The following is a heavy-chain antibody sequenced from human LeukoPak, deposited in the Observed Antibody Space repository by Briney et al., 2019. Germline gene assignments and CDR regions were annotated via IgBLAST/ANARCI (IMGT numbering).Heavy chain of an antibody. CDR3: ARGHYGMDV. Sequence: PGGTLRLSCAASGLTFNSFWMSWVRQVPGKGLEWVANINQDGSEKYSLDSVKGRFTISRDNAKNSLYLQMNSLRAEDSAVYYCARGHYGMDVWGQGTTVTVSS. J-gene: IGHJ6*02. CDR2: INQDGSEK. CDR1: GLTFNSFW. V-gene: IGHV3-7*01.